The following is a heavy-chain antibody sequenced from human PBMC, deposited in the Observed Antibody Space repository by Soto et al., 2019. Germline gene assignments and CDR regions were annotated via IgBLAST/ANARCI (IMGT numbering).Heavy chain of an antibody. V-gene: IGHV5-51*01. D-gene: IGHD4-17*01. CDR3: ARPANTVADHFDL. CDR2: IYPSDSDT. J-gene: IGHJ4*02. Sequence: GESLKISCQVSGYTFTVYWIGWVRQMPGKGLEWMGIIYPSDSDTRYSPSFQGQVTISADQSINTAYLQWDSLKASDTAIYYCARPANTVADHFDLWGQGTPVTVSS. CDR1: GYTFTVYW.